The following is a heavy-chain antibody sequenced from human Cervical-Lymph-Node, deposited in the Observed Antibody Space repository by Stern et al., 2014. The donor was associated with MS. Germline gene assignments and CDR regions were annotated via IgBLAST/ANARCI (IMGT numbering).Heavy chain of an antibody. D-gene: IGHD3-3*01. Sequence: EVQLVQSGGGLVQPGRSLRLSCAASGFTFDDYAMHWVRQAPGKGLEWVSGISWNSGSIGYADSVKGRFTISRDNAKNSLYLQMNSLRAEDTALYYCAKDIGDFWSGPIGFDYWGQGTLVTVSS. J-gene: IGHJ4*02. CDR3: AKDIGDFWSGPIGFDY. CDR2: ISWNSGSI. CDR1: GFTFDDYA. V-gene: IGHV3-9*01.